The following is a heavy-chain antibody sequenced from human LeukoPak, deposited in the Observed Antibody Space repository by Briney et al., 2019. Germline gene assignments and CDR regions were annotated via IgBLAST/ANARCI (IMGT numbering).Heavy chain of an antibody. V-gene: IGHV4-61*02. J-gene: IGHJ4*02. CDR3: ARGPVFSLERGSFDY. CDR2: IYTSGTT. CDR1: GGFISSGNYY. Sequence: SETLSLTCTVSGGFISSGNYYWSWIGQPAGKGLESIGRIYTSGTTNYNPSLKSRVTISLDTSKNQCSLKLTSVTAADTAVYYCARGPVFSLERGSFDYWGQGTLVTVSS. D-gene: IGHD3-10*01.